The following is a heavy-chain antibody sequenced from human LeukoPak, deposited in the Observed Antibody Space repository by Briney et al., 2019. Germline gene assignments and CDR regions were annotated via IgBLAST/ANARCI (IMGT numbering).Heavy chain of an antibody. V-gene: IGHV4-4*07. Sequence: PSETLSLTCTVSGGSISSYYWSWLRQPAGKGLEWIGRIYTSGSTNYNPSLTRRVTMSVDTSKNQFSLKLSSVTAADTAVYYCAREAAAGYNWFDPWGQGTLVTVSS. CDR3: AREAAAGYNWFDP. D-gene: IGHD6-13*01. J-gene: IGHJ5*02. CDR2: IYTSGST. CDR1: GGSISSYY.